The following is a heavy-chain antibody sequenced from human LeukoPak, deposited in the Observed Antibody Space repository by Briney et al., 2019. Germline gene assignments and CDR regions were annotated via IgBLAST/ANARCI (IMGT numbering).Heavy chain of an antibody. CDR1: GFTFDDYA. D-gene: IGHD3-22*01. V-gene: IGHV3-43*02. J-gene: IGHJ4*02. Sequence: GGSLRLSCAASGFTFDDYAMHWVRQAPGKGLEWVALISGDGGSTSHGDSVKGRFTISRDNAKNSLYLQMNSLRAEDTAVYYCARDSMIVVVTFDYWGQGTLVTVSS. CDR2: ISGDGGST. CDR3: ARDSMIVVVTFDY.